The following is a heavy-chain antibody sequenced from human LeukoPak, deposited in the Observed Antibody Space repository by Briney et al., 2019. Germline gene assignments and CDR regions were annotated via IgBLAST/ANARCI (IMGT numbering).Heavy chain of an antibody. CDR1: GGSFSGYY. V-gene: IGHV4-34*01. Sequence: SETLSLTCAVYGGSFSGYYWSWIRQPPGKGLEWIGEINHSGSTNYNPSLKSRVTISVDTSKNQFSLKLSSVTAADTAVYYCARVRPSSGWYEGYYYYYYMDVWGKGTTVTISS. CDR2: INHSGST. J-gene: IGHJ6*03. D-gene: IGHD6-19*01. CDR3: ARVRPSSGWYEGYYYYYYMDV.